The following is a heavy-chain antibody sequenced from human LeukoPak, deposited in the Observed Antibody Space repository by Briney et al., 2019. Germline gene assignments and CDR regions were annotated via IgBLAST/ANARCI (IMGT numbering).Heavy chain of an antibody. D-gene: IGHD4-17*01. CDR3: AKDPNGDYVGAFDS. CDR2: ITVNGGDI. V-gene: IGHV3-23*01. Sequence: HTGGSLRLSCTPSTFAINIYAMTWVRQAPGKGLEWVSSITVNGGDIYYADSVRGRFTISRDNSKNTLYLQMYSLRAEDTAVYYCAKDPNGDYVGAFDSWDQGTMVTVSS. CDR1: TFAINIYA. J-gene: IGHJ3*02.